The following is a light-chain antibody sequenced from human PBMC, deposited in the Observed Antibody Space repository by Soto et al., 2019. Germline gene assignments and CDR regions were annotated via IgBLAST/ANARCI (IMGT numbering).Light chain of an antibody. CDR1: SSDIGAFNY. CDR2: GVS. J-gene: IGLJ1*01. CDR3: NSYAGSYTFDV. V-gene: IGLV2-14*01. Sequence: QSALTQPASVSGSPGQSITISCTGTSSDIGAFNYVSWYQQHPGKAPKLIIYGVSNRPSGVSNRFSASTSANTASLTISGLQAEDEADYFCNSYAGSYTFDVFGTGTKVTVL.